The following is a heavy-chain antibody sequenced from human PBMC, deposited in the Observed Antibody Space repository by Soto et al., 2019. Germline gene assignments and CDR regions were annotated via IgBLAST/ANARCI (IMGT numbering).Heavy chain of an antibody. V-gene: IGHV5-51*01. CDR3: TRPPHGSDGAF. D-gene: IGHD3-10*01. CDR2: IYPHDSDT. J-gene: IGHJ4*02. CDR1: GYSFPNYW. Sequence: GESLKISCXGSGYSFPNYWIGWVRQMPGKGLEWMAMIYPHDSDTRYSPSFQGRVTISADKSGSTVFLQWSSLKASDTAMYYCTRPPHGSDGAFWGQGTQVTVSS.